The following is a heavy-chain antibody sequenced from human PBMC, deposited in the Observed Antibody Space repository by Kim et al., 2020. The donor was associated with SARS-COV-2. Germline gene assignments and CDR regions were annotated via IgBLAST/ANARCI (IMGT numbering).Heavy chain of an antibody. Sequence: SETLSLTCTVSGGSISSYYWTWIRQPPGKGLQWIGNIYYTGTTDYNPSLKSRVSMSSDRSGDRFSLSLTSLTAADTALYFCARGRSVDYAFDMLG. CDR3: ARGRSVDYAFDM. CDR1: GGSISSYY. V-gene: IGHV4-59*08. D-gene: IGHD3-9*01. J-gene: IGHJ3*02. CDR2: IYYTGTT.